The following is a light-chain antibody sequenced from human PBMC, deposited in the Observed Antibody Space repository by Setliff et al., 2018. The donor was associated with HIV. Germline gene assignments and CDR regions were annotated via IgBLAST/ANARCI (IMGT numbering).Light chain of an antibody. V-gene: IGKV3-15*01. CDR1: QSVGSN. CDR3: QHYNSWPGA. J-gene: IGKJ4*01. Sequence: EIVMTQSPVTLSVSPGERATLSCRASQSVGSNVAWYQHKVGQSPRLVIYGASSRATGVPVRFSGSGSGTDFTLTISSLQSEDFGVYFCQHYNSWPGAFGGGTKVDIK. CDR2: GAS.